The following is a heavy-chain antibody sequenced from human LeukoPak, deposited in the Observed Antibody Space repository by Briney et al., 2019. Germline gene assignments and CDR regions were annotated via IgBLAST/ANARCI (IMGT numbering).Heavy chain of an antibody. J-gene: IGHJ4*02. Sequence: SETLSLTCAVYGGSFSGYYWSWIRQPPGKGLEWIGEINHSGSTNYNPSLKSRVTISVDTSKNQFSQKLGSVTAADTAVYYCARGHTDILTGYYIPYWGQGTLVTVSS. CDR2: INHSGST. CDR1: GGSFSGYY. V-gene: IGHV4-34*01. CDR3: ARGHTDILTGYYIPY. D-gene: IGHD3-9*01.